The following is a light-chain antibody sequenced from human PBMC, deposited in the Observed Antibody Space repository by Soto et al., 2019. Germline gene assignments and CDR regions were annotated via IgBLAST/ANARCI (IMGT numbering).Light chain of an antibody. J-gene: IGLJ2*01. Sequence: QSVLTQPPSASGSPGQSVTVSCTGTKNDIGVYDFVSWYQHHPGKAPRLIIYEVVQRPSGVPDRFSGSKSGNTAFLTVSGLQAADEADYFCSSFSSRNALVFGGGTKVTVL. CDR3: SSFSSRNALV. CDR1: KNDIGVYDF. V-gene: IGLV2-8*01. CDR2: EVV.